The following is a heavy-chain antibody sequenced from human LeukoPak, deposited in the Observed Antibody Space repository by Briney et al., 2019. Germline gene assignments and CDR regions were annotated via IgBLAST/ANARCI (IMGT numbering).Heavy chain of an antibody. J-gene: IGHJ5*02. D-gene: IGHD5-12*01. CDR2: IYYSGST. CDR3: ARSLQPVDTVATPYNWFDP. CDR1: GGSISSYY. V-gene: IGHV4-59*01. Sequence: SETLSLTCTVSGGSISSYYWSWIRQPPGKGLEWIGYIYYSGSTNYNPSLKSRVTISVDTSKNQFSLKLSSVTAADTAVYYCARSLQPVDTVATPYNWFDPWGQGTLVTVSS.